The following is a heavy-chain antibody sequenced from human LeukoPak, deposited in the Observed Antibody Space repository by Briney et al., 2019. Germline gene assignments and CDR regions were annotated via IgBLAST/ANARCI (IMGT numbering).Heavy chain of an antibody. V-gene: IGHV3-23*01. Sequence: GGSLRLSCAASGFTFSSYAMSWVRQAPGKGLEWVSTVSTSGGSTYYADSVKGRLTISSDKSKNTLYLQMDSLRAEDTAVYYCAKTLPSSWYSFDYWGQGTLVTVSS. CDR3: AKTLPSSWYSFDY. CDR1: GFTFSSYA. J-gene: IGHJ4*02. CDR2: VSTSGGST. D-gene: IGHD6-13*01.